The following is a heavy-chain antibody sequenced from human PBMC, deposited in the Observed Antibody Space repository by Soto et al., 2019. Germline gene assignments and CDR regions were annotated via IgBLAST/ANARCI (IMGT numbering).Heavy chain of an antibody. J-gene: IGHJ4*02. V-gene: IGHV4-4*02. CDR1: GGSISSSYW. Sequence: QVQLQESGPGLVKPSGTLSLTCAVSGGSISSSYWWNWVRQTPRGGLEWIGKIYHGGTTNYNPSLKNRVTISVDKSKNQFSLKLTSVTAVDTTVYYCVSSLNYDFWRDGGRHFYFDYWGRGILATVSS. D-gene: IGHD3-3*01. CDR2: IYHGGTT. CDR3: VSSLNYDFWRDGGRHFYFDY.